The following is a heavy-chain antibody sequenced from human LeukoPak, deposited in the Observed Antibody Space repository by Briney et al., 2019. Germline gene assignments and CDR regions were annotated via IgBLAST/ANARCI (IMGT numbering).Heavy chain of an antibody. Sequence: ASVKVSCKASGYTFTNYDINWVRQATGQGLEWMGWMNPKSGDTGYAQKFQGRVTMTRDMSTSTVYMELSSLRSEDTAVYYCARDVGIAAAGDAFDIWGQGTMVTVSS. CDR3: ARDVGIAAAGDAFDI. D-gene: IGHD6-13*01. V-gene: IGHV1-8*01. CDR1: GYTFTNYD. J-gene: IGHJ3*02. CDR2: MNPKSGDT.